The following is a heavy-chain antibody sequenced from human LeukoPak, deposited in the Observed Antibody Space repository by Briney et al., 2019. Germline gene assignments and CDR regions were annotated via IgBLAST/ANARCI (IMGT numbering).Heavy chain of an antibody. J-gene: IGHJ5*02. V-gene: IGHV3-23*01. CDR1: GFTFSSYA. Sequence: PGGSLRLSCAASGFTFSSYAMSWVRQAPGKGLEWVSAFSGSGGDTYYADSVKGRFTISRDNSENTLYLQMNSLRAEDTAVYYCAKDPTGGSTFDWFDPWGQGTLVTVSS. CDR3: AKDPTGGSTFDWFDP. D-gene: IGHD1-26*01. CDR2: FSGSGGDT.